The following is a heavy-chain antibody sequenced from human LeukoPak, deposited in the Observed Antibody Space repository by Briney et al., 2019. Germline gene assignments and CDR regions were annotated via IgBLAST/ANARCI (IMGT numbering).Heavy chain of an antibody. CDR2: IIPIFGTA. CDR1: GGTFSSYA. Sequence: GASVTVSCKASGGTFSSYAISWVRQAPGQGLEWMGGIIPIFGTANYAQKFQGRVTITADESTSTAYMELSSLRSEGTAVYYCAREVVDGGYGMDVWGKGTTVTVSS. D-gene: IGHD2-21*01. CDR3: AREVVDGGYGMDV. J-gene: IGHJ6*04. V-gene: IGHV1-69*13.